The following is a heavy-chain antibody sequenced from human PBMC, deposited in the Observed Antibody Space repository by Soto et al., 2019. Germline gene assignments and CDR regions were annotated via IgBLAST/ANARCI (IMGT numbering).Heavy chain of an antibody. Sequence: GGSLRLSCAASGFTFSSYAMSWVRQAPGKGLEWVSAISYNGSNKYYADSVKGRFTTSRDNSKNTLYLQMNSLRAEDTAAYYCAKDTYYYDSSGYYHIYYYYGMDVWGQGTTVTVSS. CDR1: GFTFSSYA. V-gene: IGHV3-23*01. CDR3: AKDTYYYDSSGYYHIYYYYGMDV. J-gene: IGHJ6*02. D-gene: IGHD3-22*01. CDR2: ISYNGSNK.